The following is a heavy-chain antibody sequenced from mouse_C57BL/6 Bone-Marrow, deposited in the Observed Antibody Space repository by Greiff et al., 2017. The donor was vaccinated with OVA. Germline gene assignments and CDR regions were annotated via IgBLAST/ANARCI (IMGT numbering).Heavy chain of an antibody. V-gene: IGHV1-64*01. CDR3: ARGTTEQFAY. CDR1: GYTFTSYW. CDR2: IHPNSGST. Sequence: QVQLQQPGAELVKPGASVKLSCKASGYTFTSYWMHWVKQRPGQGLEWIGMIHPNSGSTNYNEKFKSKATLTVDKSSSTAYMQLSSLTSEDSAVYYCARGTTEQFAYWGQGTLVTVSA. D-gene: IGHD1-1*01. J-gene: IGHJ3*01.